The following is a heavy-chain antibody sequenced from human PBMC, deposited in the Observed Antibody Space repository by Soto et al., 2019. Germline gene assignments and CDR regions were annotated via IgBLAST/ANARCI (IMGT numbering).Heavy chain of an antibody. CDR1: GFNVGSNY. CDR3: ARDRSSGWYVFDS. V-gene: IGHV3-66*01. Sequence: GGSLRLSCAVSGFNVGSNYMNWVRQAPGKGLEWVSVMYSGGKTYYADSVKGRFTISRDNSKNTLYLQMNSLRAEDTAVYYCARDRSSGWYVFDSWGQGTLVTVSS. D-gene: IGHD6-19*01. CDR2: MYSGGKT. J-gene: IGHJ4*02.